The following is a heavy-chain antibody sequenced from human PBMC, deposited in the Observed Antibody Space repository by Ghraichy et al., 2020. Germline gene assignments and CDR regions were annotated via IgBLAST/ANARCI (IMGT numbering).Heavy chain of an antibody. CDR2: IKQDGSEK. J-gene: IGHJ6*02. CDR1: GFTFSSYW. D-gene: IGHD2-15*01. Sequence: GGSLRLSCAASGFTFSSYWMSWVRQAPGKGLEWVANIKQDGSEKYYVDSVKGRFTISRDNAKNSLYLQMNSLRAEDTAVYYCARSPRGTDRIYYYYYYGMDVWGQGTTVTVSS. CDR3: ARSPRGTDRIYYYYYYGMDV. V-gene: IGHV3-7*01.